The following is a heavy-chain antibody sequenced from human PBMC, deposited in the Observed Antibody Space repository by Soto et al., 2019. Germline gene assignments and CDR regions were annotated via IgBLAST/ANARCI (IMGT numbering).Heavy chain of an antibody. CDR3: ARLSPELVRATDYHGMDV. J-gene: IGHJ6*02. D-gene: IGHD1-26*01. CDR2: IYYSGST. Sequence: SETLSLTCTVSGGSISSYYWSWIRQPPGKGLEWIGYIYYSGSTNYNPSLKSRVTISVDTAKNQFSLKLSSVAAAGTAVDYGARLSPELVRATDYHGMDVWGPGTTVTVSS. CDR1: GGSISSYY. V-gene: IGHV4-59*01.